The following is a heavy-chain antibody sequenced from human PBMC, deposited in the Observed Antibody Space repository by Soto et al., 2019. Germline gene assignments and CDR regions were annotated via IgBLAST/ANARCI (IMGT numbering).Heavy chain of an antibody. V-gene: IGHV1-3*01. CDR3: ARDEVTIFGVVIMGYYGMDV. CDR2: INAGNGNT. J-gene: IGHJ6*02. D-gene: IGHD3-3*01. Sequence: SVKVSCKASGYTFASYAMHWVRQAPGQRLEWMGWINAGNGNTKYSQKFQGRVTITRDTSASTAYMELSSLRSEDTAVYYCARDEVTIFGVVIMGYYGMDVWGQGTTVTVSS. CDR1: GYTFASYA.